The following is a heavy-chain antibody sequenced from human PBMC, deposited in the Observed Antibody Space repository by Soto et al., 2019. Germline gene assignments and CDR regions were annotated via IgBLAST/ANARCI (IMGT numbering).Heavy chain of an antibody. D-gene: IGHD2-2*01. CDR2: ISWNSGSI. J-gene: IGHJ3*02. Sequence: VQLVESGGGLVQPGRSLRLSCAASGFTFDVYAMHWVRQAPGKGLEWVSGISWNSGSIGYADSVKGRFTISRDNAKNSLYLQMNSLRAEDTALYYCAKVGPGRYCSSTSCYASAFDIWGQGTMVTVSS. V-gene: IGHV3-9*01. CDR3: AKVGPGRYCSSTSCYASAFDI. CDR1: GFTFDVYA.